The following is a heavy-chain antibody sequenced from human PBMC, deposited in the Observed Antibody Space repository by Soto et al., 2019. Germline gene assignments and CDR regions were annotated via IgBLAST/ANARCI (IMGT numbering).Heavy chain of an antibody. CDR2: ISSSSSYI. Sequence: GGSLRLSCAASGFTFSSYSMNWVRQAPGKGLEWVSSISSSSSYIYYADSVKGRFTISRDNAKNSLYLQMNSLRAEDTAVYYCARDSEFGVVINYYYYYGMDVWGQGTTVTAP. J-gene: IGHJ6*02. CDR3: ARDSEFGVVINYYYYYGMDV. V-gene: IGHV3-21*01. D-gene: IGHD3-3*01. CDR1: GFTFSSYS.